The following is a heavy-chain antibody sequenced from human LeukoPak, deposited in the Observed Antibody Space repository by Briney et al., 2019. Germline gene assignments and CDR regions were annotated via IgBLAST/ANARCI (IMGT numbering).Heavy chain of an antibody. J-gene: IGHJ3*02. CDR3: AKDQDFDI. Sequence: GGSLRLSCAASGFTFDDYAMHWVRQAPGKGLEWVSGISWNSDSIDYADSVKGRFTISRDNAKNSLYLQMNSLRAEDTALYYCAKDQDFDIWGQGTMVTASS. V-gene: IGHV3-9*01. CDR2: ISWNSDSI. CDR1: GFTFDDYA.